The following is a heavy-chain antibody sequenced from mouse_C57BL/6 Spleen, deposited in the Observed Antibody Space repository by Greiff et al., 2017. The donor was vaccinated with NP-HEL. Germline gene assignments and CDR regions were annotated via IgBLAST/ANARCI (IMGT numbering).Heavy chain of an antibody. CDR2: IDPSDSYT. D-gene: IGHD1-1*01. CDR1: GYTFTSYW. V-gene: IGHV1-69*01. Sequence: QVQLKQPGAELVMPGASVKLSCKASGYTFTSYWMHWVKQRPGQGLEWIGEIDPSDSYTNYNQKFKGKSTLTVDKSSSTAYMQLSSLTSEDSAVYYCARTLTTPTMDYWGQGTSVTVSS. J-gene: IGHJ4*01. CDR3: ARTLTTPTMDY.